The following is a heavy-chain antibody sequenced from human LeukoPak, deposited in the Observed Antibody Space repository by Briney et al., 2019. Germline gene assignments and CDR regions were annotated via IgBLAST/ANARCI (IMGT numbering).Heavy chain of an antibody. CDR2: INPSGGST. CDR1: GYTFTSYY. J-gene: IGHJ4*02. V-gene: IGHV1-46*01. CDR3: ARSEWELLTLDY. Sequence: ASVKVSCKASGYTFTSYYMQWVRQAPGQGLEWMGIINPSGGSTSYAQKFQGRVTMTWDTSTSTVYMELSSLRSEDTAVYYCARSEWELLTLDYWGQGTLVTVSS. D-gene: IGHD1-26*01.